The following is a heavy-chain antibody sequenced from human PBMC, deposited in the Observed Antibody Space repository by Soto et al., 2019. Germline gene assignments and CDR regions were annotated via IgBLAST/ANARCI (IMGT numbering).Heavy chain of an antibody. Sequence: SLRLSCAASGFTFSSYGMHWVRQAPGKGLEWVAVIWYDGSNKYYADSVKGRFTISRDNSKNTLYLQMDSLRAEDTAVYYCARDGYCSSTSCQRVYYYGMDVWGQGTTVTVSS. CDR2: IWYDGSNK. J-gene: IGHJ6*02. CDR3: ARDGYCSSTSCQRVYYYGMDV. V-gene: IGHV3-33*01. D-gene: IGHD2-2*03. CDR1: GFTFSSYG.